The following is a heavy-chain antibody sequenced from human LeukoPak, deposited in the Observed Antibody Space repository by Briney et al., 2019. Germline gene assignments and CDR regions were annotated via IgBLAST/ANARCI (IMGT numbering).Heavy chain of an antibody. CDR3: ARRMKLKRYDFWSGYSAVDY. D-gene: IGHD3-3*01. J-gene: IGHJ4*02. CDR1: GFTFSSYG. V-gene: IGHV3-30*02. Sequence: GGSLRLSCAASGFTFSSYGMHWVRQAPGKGLEWVAFIRYDGSNKYYADSVKGRFTISRDNSKNTLYLQMNSLRAEDTAVYYCARRMKLKRYDFWSGYSAVDYWGQGTLVTVSS. CDR2: IRYDGSNK.